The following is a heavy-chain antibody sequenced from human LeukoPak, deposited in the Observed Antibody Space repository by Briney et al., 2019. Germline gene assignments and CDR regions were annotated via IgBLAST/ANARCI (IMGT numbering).Heavy chain of an antibody. CDR2: TYYRSKWFN. J-gene: IGHJ4*02. V-gene: IGHV6-1*01. Sequence: SQTLSLTCAISGDSVSSNSAAWNWLRQSPSRGLEWLGRTYYRSKWFNDYAVSVQSRITINPDTSTNQVSLQLNSVTPEDTAVYYCVRGVAVSGFDYWGQGTLVTVSS. CDR1: GDSVSSNSAA. CDR3: VRGVAVSGFDY. D-gene: IGHD5/OR15-5a*01.